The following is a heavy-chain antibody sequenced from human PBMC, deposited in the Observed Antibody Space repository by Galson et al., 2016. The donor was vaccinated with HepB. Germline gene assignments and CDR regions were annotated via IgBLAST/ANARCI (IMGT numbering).Heavy chain of an antibody. V-gene: IGHV3-23*01. CDR3: AKGDKVTGWDN. CDR2: VSGRGTNT. J-gene: IGHJ4*02. D-gene: IGHD6-19*01. Sequence: LRLSCAASGLTFSSCAMYWVRQAPGKGLAWVSAVSGRGTNTYHANSVKGRFTVSRDNSKNTLYLQMNSLRAEDTAVYYCAKGDKVTGWDNWGQGTLVAVSS. CDR1: GLTFSSCA.